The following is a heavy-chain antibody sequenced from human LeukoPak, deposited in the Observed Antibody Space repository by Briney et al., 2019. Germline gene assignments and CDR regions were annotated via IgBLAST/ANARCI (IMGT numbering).Heavy chain of an antibody. CDR2: IYYTGTT. J-gene: IGHJ4*02. Sequence: SETLSLTCTVSGGSISSYYWSWIRQPPGKGLEWIGYIYYTGTTNYNPSLKSRVTISVDTSKNQFSLKVSSVTAADTAVYYCARAGANGIEAAGSLRYWGQGTLVTVSS. CDR1: GGSISSYY. D-gene: IGHD6-13*01. V-gene: IGHV4-59*01. CDR3: ARAGANGIEAAGSLRY.